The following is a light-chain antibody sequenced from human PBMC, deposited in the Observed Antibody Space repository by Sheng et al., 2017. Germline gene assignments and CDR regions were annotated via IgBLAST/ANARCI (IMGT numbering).Light chain of an antibody. CDR2: AAS. CDR3: QQSFEIPRT. CDR1: QSVRNW. Sequence: DIQMTQSPSTLSASEGDRVSITCRASQSVRNWLAWYQQKPGKAPKLLIYAASNLQSGVPSRFSGSGSGTEFTLTISSLQPEDFAAYYCQQSFEIPRTFGQGTKVEIK. V-gene: IGKV1-39*01. J-gene: IGKJ1*01.